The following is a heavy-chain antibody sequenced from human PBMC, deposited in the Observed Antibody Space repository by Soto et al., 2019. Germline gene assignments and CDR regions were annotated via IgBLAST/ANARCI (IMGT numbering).Heavy chain of an antibody. CDR2: IVVGSGNT. CDR3: TSDHRAGSFSYNYYYGMDV. D-gene: IGHD1-1*01. CDR1: GFTFTSSA. V-gene: IGHV1-58*02. Sequence: SVKVSCKASGFTFTSSAMQWVRQARGQRLEWIGWIVVGSGNTNYAQKFQERVTITRDMSTSTAYMELNSLKTDDTAVYYCTSDHRAGSFSYNYYYGMDVWGQGTTVTVSS. J-gene: IGHJ6*02.